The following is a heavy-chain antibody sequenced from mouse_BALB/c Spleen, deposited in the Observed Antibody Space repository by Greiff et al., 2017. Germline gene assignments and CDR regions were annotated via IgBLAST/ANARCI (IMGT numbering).Heavy chain of an antibody. Sequence: VQLKESGPGLVKPSQSLSLTCSVTGYSITSGYYWNWIRQFPGNKLEWMGYISYDGSNNYNQTLKNRISITRDTSKNQFFLKLSSVTTEDTAIYYCARDPYYAMDYWGQGTSVTVSS. CDR3: ARDPYYAMDY. CDR2: ISYDGSN. CDR1: GYSITSGYY. J-gene: IGHJ4*01. V-gene: IGHV3-6*02.